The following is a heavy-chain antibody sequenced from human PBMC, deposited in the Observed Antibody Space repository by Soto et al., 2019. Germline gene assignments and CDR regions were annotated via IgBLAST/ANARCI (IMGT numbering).Heavy chain of an antibody. D-gene: IGHD5-18*01. CDR3: ATPAEPLDTAMLKGIAH. J-gene: IGHJ4*02. CDR2: IIPIFGAP. CDR1: GGTFSNTA. V-gene: IGHV1-69*01. Sequence: QVQLVQSGAEVKKPGSSGKVSCKASGGTFSNTAFIWVRQAPGQGLEWMGGIIPIFGAPNYAQKFQGRLMISADDSASKAYMELNTLTSEDTAVYYCATPAEPLDTAMLKGIAHWGQGTLVTVSS.